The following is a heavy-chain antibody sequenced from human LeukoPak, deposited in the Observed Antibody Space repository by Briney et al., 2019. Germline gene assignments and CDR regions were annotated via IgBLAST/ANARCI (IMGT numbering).Heavy chain of an antibody. J-gene: IGHJ4*02. D-gene: IGHD1-26*01. CDR1: GYTFTSYG. Sequence: ASVKVSCKASGYTFTSYGISWVRQAPGQGLEWMGWISAYNGNTNYAQKFQGRVTMTTDTSTGTAYMDLRSLRSDDTAVYYCVRNRGHRLVGPTNYFDYWGQGTLVTVSS. V-gene: IGHV1-18*01. CDR3: VRNRGHRLVGPTNYFDY. CDR2: ISAYNGNT.